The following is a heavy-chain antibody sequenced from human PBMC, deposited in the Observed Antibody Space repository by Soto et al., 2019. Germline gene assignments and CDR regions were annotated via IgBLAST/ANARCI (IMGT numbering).Heavy chain of an antibody. J-gene: IGHJ6*02. D-gene: IGHD2-8*02. V-gene: IGHV4-39*01. CDR2: IYYSGST. CDR1: GGSISSRSYY. CDR3: ARHFVETKTTGAYYYGMDV. Sequence: PSETLSLTCTVSGGSISSRSYYWGWIRQPPGKGLEWIGSIYYSGSTYHNPSLKSRVTISVDTSKNQFSLKLSSVTAADTAVYCCARHFVETKTTGAYYYGMDVWGQGTTVTVSS.